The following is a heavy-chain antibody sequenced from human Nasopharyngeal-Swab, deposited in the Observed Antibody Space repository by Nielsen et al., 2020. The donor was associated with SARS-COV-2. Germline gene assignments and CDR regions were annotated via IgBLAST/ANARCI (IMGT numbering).Heavy chain of an antibody. CDR2: ISSSGSTI. D-gene: IGHD3-22*01. CDR3: AREDTDYYDSSGYFDY. J-gene: IGHJ4*02. V-gene: IGHV3-11*01. CDR1: GFTFSYYY. Sequence: GESLKISCAASGFTFSYYYMSWIRQAPGKGLEWVSYISSSGSTIYYADSVKGRFTISRDNAKNSLYLQMNSLRAEDTAVYYCAREDTDYYDSSGYFDYWGQGTLVTVSS.